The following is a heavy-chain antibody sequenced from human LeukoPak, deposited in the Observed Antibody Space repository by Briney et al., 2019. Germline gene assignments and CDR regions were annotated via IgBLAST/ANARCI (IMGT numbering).Heavy chain of an antibody. V-gene: IGHV1-46*01. CDR2: INPSGGST. J-gene: IGHJ4*02. CDR3: ARDLGMAARIVVVPGIFDY. D-gene: IGHD3-22*01. Sequence: ASVKVSCKASGYTFTGYYMHWVRQAPGQGLEWMGIINPSGGSTSYAQKFQGRVAMTRDTSTSTVYMELSSLRSEDTAVYYCARDLGMAARIVVVPGIFDYWGQGTLVTVSS. CDR1: GYTFTGYY.